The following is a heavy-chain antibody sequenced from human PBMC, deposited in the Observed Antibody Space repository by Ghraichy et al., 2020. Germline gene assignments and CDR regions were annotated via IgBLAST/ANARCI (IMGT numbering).Heavy chain of an antibody. J-gene: IGHJ4*02. Sequence: TLSLTCDVSGDTFSAGGYSWGWIRQSPGKGLEWIGFIYYYGNPSYSPPLKGRVSISMDNSKSQISLSLSSVTAADTAVYYCARGAHDYAFDNGGQGTLVIVSS. V-gene: IGHV4-30-2*06. CDR3: ARGAHDYAFDN. CDR1: GDTFSAGGYS. CDR2: IYYYGNP. D-gene: IGHD4-17*01.